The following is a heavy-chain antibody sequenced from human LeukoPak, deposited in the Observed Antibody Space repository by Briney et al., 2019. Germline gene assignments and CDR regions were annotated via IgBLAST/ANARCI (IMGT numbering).Heavy chain of an antibody. CDR1: GYTLTGYY. J-gene: IGHJ5*02. CDR3: ARDTRTRYYDFGSGYSDHNWFDP. D-gene: IGHD3-3*01. Sequence: ASVKVSCKASGYTLTGYYMHWVRQAPAQGLEWMRWINPNSGGTNYAQKLQGRVTMTRDTSISTAYMELSRLRSDDTAVYYCARDTRTRYYDFGSGYSDHNWFDPWGEGTLVTVSS. V-gene: IGHV1-2*02. CDR2: INPNSGGT.